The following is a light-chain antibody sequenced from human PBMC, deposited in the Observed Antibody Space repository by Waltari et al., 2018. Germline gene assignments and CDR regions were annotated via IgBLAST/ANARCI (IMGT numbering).Light chain of an antibody. J-gene: IGLJ3*02. V-gene: IGLV8-61*01. Sequence: QTVVTQEPSLSVSPGGTVTLTCALSSGSFSTTSYDSWSQQTPGQAPRTLVYKTNTRSSGVPDRFSGSILGNKVALTITGAQAEDESDYYCLVYMGSGIWVFGGGTKLTVL. CDR2: KTN. CDR3: LVYMGSGIWV. CDR1: SGSFSTTSY.